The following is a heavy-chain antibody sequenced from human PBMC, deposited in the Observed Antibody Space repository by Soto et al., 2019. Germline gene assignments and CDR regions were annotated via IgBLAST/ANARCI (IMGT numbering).Heavy chain of an antibody. J-gene: IGHJ6*02. CDR2: IYYSGST. CDR1: GGSISSYY. D-gene: IGHD6-19*01. V-gene: IGHV4-59*01. CDR3: ARDFTDSSGPTLGMGV. Sequence: PSETLSLTCTVSGGSISSYYWSWIRQPPGKGLEWIGYIYYSGSTNYNPSLKSRVTISVDTSKNQFSLKLSSVTAADTAVYYCARDFTDSSGPTLGMGVWGQGTTVTVS.